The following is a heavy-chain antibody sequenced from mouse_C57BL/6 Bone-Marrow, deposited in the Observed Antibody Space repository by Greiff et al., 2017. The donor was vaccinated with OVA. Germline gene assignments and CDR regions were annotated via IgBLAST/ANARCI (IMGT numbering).Heavy chain of an antibody. J-gene: IGHJ1*03. CDR2: IDPENGDT. CDR1: GYTFTGYW. D-gene: IGHD1-1*01. Sequence: EVQLQQSGAELMKPGASVKLSCKATGYTFTGYWIEWVKQRPEQGLEWIGWIDPENGDTEYASKFQGKATITADTSSNTAYLQLSSLTSEDTAVYYCTTDGSSYYWYFDVWGTGTTVTVSS. CDR3: TTDGSSYYWYFDV. V-gene: IGHV14-4*01.